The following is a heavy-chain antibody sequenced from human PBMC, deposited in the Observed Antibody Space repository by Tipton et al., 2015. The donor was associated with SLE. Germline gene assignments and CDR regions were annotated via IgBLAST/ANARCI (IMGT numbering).Heavy chain of an antibody. CDR2: VYYTGRT. J-gene: IGHJ3*01. Sequence: TLSLTCTVSGGSITGYHWSWIRQPPGKGLEWIGYVYYTGRTNYDPSLRSRVTMSADTSRNQFSLRLISVTAADTAVYYCASGILTGHAGFDVWGPGTMVTVSS. CDR1: GGSITGYH. CDR3: ASGILTGHAGFDV. V-gene: IGHV4-59*12. D-gene: IGHD3-9*01.